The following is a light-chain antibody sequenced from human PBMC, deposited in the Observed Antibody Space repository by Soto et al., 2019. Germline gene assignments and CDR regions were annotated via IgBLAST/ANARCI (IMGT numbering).Light chain of an antibody. Sequence: DRVMTQSPATLSVSPGDRATLSCRASQTISSNLAWYQQKPGQAPRLLIHSASTRATGIPARFSGSGSGTEFTLTISSLQSEDFAVYYCHQYGSSVRAFGQGTKLEIK. V-gene: IGKV3-15*01. CDR2: SAS. CDR3: HQYGSSVRA. J-gene: IGKJ1*01. CDR1: QTISSN.